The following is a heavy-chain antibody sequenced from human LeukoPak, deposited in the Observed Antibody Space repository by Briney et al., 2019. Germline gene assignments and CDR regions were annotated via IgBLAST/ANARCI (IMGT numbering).Heavy chain of an antibody. J-gene: IGHJ4*02. CDR1: GFTFSDYY. CDR2: IRNKANGYTT. V-gene: IGHV3-72*01. D-gene: IGHD1-26*01. Sequence: PGGSLRLSCAASGFTFSDYYMSWVRQAPGKGLDWVGRIRNKANGYTTDYAASVKGRFTISSDDSKNSLYLQMNSLETEDTAMYYCARGRDRGIYFDCWGQGTLVTVSS. CDR3: ARGRDRGIYFDC.